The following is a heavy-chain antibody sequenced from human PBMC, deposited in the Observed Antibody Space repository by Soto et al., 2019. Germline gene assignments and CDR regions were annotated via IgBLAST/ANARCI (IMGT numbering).Heavy chain of an antibody. V-gene: IGHV1-69*06. D-gene: IGHD3-3*01. CDR2: IIPIFGTA. CDR3: AAVSTGDPVGDFWSGYYMGQRNNYAMDV. Sequence: SVKVSCKASGGTFSSYAISWVRQAPGQGLEWMGGIIPIFGTANYAQKFQGRVTITADKSTSTAYMELSSLRSEDTAVYYCAAVSTGDPVGDFWSGYYMGQRNNYAMDVWGQGTAVTVSS. CDR1: GGTFSSYA. J-gene: IGHJ6*02.